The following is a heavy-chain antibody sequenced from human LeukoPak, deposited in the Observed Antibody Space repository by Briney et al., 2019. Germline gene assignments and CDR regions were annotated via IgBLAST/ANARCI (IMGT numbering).Heavy chain of an antibody. D-gene: IGHD5-12*01. CDR3: ARAYSGYDLNDY. Sequence: ASVKVSCKASGYTFNSYYMHWVRQAPGQGLEWMGIINPSGGSTTYAQKFQGRVTVTRDTSTSTVYMELSSLRSEDTAVYYCARAYSGYDLNDYWGQGTLATVSS. V-gene: IGHV1-46*02. CDR1: GYTFNSYY. CDR2: INPSGGST. J-gene: IGHJ4*02.